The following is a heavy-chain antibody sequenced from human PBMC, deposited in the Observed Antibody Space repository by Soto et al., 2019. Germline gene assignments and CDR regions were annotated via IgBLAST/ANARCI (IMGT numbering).Heavy chain of an antibody. Sequence: PGGSLRLSCAASGFTLSNNWMNWVRQAPGKGPEWVANIKQDGSEKYYVDSVKGRFTISRDNAKNSLYLQMNSLRAEDTAVYYCVRDLGYCSGGNCYSVLDYWGQGTLVTVSS. D-gene: IGHD2-15*01. CDR2: IKQDGSEK. J-gene: IGHJ4*02. CDR1: GFTLSNNW. V-gene: IGHV3-7*01. CDR3: VRDLGYCSGGNCYSVLDY.